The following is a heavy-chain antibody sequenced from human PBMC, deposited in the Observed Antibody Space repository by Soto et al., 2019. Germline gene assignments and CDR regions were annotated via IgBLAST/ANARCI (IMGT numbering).Heavy chain of an antibody. D-gene: IGHD2-15*01. J-gene: IGHJ4*02. CDR1: GFTFSSYG. CDR2: ISYDGSNK. Sequence: QVQLVESGGGVVQPGRSLRLSCAASGFTFSSYGMHWVRQAPGKGLGWVAVISYDGSNKYYADSVKGRFTISRDNSKNTLYLQMNSLRAEDTAVYYCARAGGLLLDYWGQGTLVTVSS. V-gene: IGHV3-30*03. CDR3: ARAGGLLLDY.